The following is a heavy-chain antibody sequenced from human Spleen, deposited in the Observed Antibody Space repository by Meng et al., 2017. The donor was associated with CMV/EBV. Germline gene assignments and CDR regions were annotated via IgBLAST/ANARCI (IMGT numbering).Heavy chain of an antibody. V-gene: IGHV3-11*04. Sequence: GESLKISCAASGFTFTDYYMIWIRQAPGEGLEWVSYIDPSGSSMNYADSVKGRFTISRDNAKNSLYLQMNSLRADDTAVYYCARDMGTLRFFDYWGQGTLVTVSS. CDR2: IDPSGSSM. D-gene: IGHD3-3*01. CDR1: GFTFTDYY. J-gene: IGHJ4*02. CDR3: ARDMGTLRFFDY.